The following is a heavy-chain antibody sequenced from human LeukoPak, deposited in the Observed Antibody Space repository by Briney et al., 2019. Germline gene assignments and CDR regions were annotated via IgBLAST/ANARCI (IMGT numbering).Heavy chain of an antibody. D-gene: IGHD3-3*01. CDR2: IYLDDSDT. V-gene: IGHV5-51*01. CDR3: ARTQMDTPDYDFWSGLGDYYYYYMDV. Sequence: GGSLKISCKGSGNIFTTYWIAWVRQMPGKGLEWMGIIYLDDSDTRYSPSFQGQVTISADKSISTAYLQWSSLKASDTAMYYCARTQMDTPDYDFWSGLGDYYYYYMDVWGKGTTVTVSS. J-gene: IGHJ6*03. CDR1: GNIFTTYW.